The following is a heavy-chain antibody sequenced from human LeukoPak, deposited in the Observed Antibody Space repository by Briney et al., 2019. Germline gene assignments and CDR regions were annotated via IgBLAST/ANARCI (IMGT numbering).Heavy chain of an antibody. V-gene: IGHV4-34*01. J-gene: IGHJ3*01. CDR3: ASPGLHDAFDV. CDR2: INHSGST. D-gene: IGHD4-11*01. CDR1: GGSFSGYY. Sequence: PSETLSLTCAVYGGSFSGYYWSWIRQPPGKGLEWIGEINHSGSTNYNPSLKSRVTIPVDASKNQFSLKLTSVTAADTAVYFCASPGLHDAFDVWGLGTMVTVSS.